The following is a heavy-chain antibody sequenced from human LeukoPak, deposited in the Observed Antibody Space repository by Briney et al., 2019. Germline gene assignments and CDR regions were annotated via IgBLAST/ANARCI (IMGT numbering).Heavy chain of an antibody. D-gene: IGHD1-26*01. Sequence: ASVKVSCKASGYTFTSYYMHWVQQAPGQGLEWMGIINLSGGGTSYAQKFQGRVTMTRDMSTSTVYMELSSLRSEDTAVYYCARAEPLIGSYLDYFDYWGQGTLVTVSS. CDR2: INLSGGGT. CDR3: ARAEPLIGSYLDYFDY. CDR1: GYTFTSYY. V-gene: IGHV1-46*01. J-gene: IGHJ4*02.